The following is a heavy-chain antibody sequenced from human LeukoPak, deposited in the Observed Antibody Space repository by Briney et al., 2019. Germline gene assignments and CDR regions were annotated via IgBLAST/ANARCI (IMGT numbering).Heavy chain of an antibody. CDR2: TRNKAHSYAT. CDR1: GFTFSDHY. J-gene: IGHJ4*02. CDR3: ARTGCSGGSCFLDY. V-gene: IGHV3-72*01. Sequence: GGSLRLSCEASGFTFSDHYMDWVRQAPGKGLEWVGRTRNKAHSYATEYAASVKGRFTISRDDPKNSLYLQMNSLKTEDTAVYYCARTGCSGGSCFLDYWGQGTRVTVSS. D-gene: IGHD2-15*01.